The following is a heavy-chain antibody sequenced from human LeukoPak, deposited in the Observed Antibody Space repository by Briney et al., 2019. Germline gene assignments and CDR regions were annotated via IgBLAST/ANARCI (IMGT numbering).Heavy chain of an antibody. J-gene: IGHJ4*02. CDR3: ASEITMVRGVIGY. CDR2: IWFDGSNK. D-gene: IGHD3-10*01. V-gene: IGHV3-33*01. CDR1: GFTFSSYG. Sequence: GGSLRLSCAASGFTFSSYGMHWVRQAPGKGLEWVADIWFDGSNKYYADSVKGRFTISIDNSKNTLYLQMNSLRAEDTAVYYCASEITMVRGVIGYWGQGTLVTVSS.